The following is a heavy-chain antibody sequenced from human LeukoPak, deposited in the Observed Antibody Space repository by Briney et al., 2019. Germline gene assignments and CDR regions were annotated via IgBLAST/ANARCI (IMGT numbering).Heavy chain of an antibody. J-gene: IGHJ6*02. D-gene: IGHD2-15*01. CDR2: IIPILGIA. CDR3: ARSEAQYCSGGSCRLAYYYYYGMDV. V-gene: IGHV1-69*04. CDR1: GGTFSSYA. Sequence: SVKVSCKASGGTFSSYAISWVRQAPGQGLEWMGRIIPILGIANYAQKFQGRVTITADKSTSTAYMELSSLRSEDTAVYYRARSEAQYCSGGSCRLAYYYYYGMDVWGQGTTVTVSS.